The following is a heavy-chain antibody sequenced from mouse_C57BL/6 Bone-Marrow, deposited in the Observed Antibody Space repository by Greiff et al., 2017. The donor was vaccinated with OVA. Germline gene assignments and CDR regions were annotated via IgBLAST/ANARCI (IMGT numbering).Heavy chain of an antibody. J-gene: IGHJ2*01. D-gene: IGHD1-1*01. CDR3: AREGYYGSSFDD. V-gene: IGHV1-54*01. CDR2: INPGSGGT. Sequence: VHLVESGAELVRPGTSVKVSCKASGYAFTNYLIEWVKQRPGQGLEWIGVINPGSGGTNYNEKFKGKATLTADKSSSTAYMQLSSLTSEDSAVYFCAREGYYGSSFDDWGQGTTLTVSS. CDR1: GYAFTNYL.